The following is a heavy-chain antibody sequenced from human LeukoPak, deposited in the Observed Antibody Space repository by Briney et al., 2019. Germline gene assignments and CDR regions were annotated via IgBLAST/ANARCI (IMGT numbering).Heavy chain of an antibody. D-gene: IGHD3-16*01. V-gene: IGHV3-23*01. J-gene: IGHJ4*02. CDR3: AKRSSLNYFDS. CDR2: ISAGGGT. CDR1: GFTFSNFG. Sequence: GSLRLSCAASGFTFSNFGMSWVRQAPGNGLEWVSAISAGGGTYYADTVKGRFTISRDNSKNTLYLQMSSLRAEDTAVYYCAKRSSLNYFDSWGQGTLVTVSA.